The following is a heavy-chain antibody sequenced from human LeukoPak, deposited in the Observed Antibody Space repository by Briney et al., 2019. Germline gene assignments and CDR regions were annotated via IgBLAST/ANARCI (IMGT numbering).Heavy chain of an antibody. CDR2: INHSGSTS. CDR1: GESFSGYF. CDR3: ARVVAVALAAY. Sequence: PSETLSLTCAVYGESFSGYFWNWIRQPPGKGLEWIGEINHSGSTSNHNPSLKSRVTISVDTSKNQFSLKLSSVTAADTAVYYCARVVAVALAAYWGQGTLVTVSS. V-gene: IGHV4-34*01. J-gene: IGHJ4*02. D-gene: IGHD6-19*01.